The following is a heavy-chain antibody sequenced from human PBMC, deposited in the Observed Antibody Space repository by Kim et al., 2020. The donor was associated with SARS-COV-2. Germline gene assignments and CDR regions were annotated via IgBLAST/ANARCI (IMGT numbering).Heavy chain of an antibody. CDR1: GYTFTGYY. J-gene: IGHJ6*02. V-gene: IGHV1-2*04. CDR3: ATGQGSRIYSGYDWDYYYGMHV. Sequence: ASVKVSCKASGYTFTGYYMHWVRQAPGQGLEWMGWINPNSGGTNYAQKFQGWVTMTRDTSISTAYMELSRLRSDDTAVYYCATGQGSRIYSGYDWDYYYGMHVWGQGTTVTVSS. D-gene: IGHD5-12*01. CDR2: INPNSGGT.